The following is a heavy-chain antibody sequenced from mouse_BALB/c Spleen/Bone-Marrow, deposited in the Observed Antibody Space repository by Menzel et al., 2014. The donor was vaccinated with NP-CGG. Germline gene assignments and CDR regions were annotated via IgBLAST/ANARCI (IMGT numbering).Heavy chain of an antibody. CDR3: ARHNYDETWFAY. D-gene: IGHD2-4*01. CDR2: ISNGGGST. CDR1: GFTFSDYY. V-gene: IGHV5-12*02. J-gene: IGHJ3*01. Sequence: EVMPVESGGGLVQPGGSLKLSCATSGFTFSDYYMYWVRQTPEKRLEWVAYISNGGGSTYYPDTVKGRFTISRDNAKNTLYLQMSRLKSEDTAMYYCARHNYDETWFAYWGQGTLVTVSA.